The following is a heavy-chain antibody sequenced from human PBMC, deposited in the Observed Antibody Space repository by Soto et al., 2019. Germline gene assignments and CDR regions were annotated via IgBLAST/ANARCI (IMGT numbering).Heavy chain of an antibody. CDR1: GYTFTTHG. D-gene: IGHD2-2*01. J-gene: IGHJ5*02. CDR3: ARDLGYCRSGTCYREWFDP. V-gene: IGHV1-18*01. Sequence: QVQLVQSGAEVKKPGASVKVSCKASGYTFTTHGISWVRQAPGQGLEWMGWVSGDNGHTNYAQSISSRVTMTPDTSTNTAFMELRRLRSDDTAVYYCARDLGYCRSGTCYREWFDPWGQGTMVTVSS. CDR2: VSGDNGHT.